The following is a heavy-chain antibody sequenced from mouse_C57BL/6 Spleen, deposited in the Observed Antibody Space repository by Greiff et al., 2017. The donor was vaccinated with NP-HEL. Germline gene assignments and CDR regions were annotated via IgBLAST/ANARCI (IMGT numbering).Heavy chain of an antibody. CDR1: GYTFTSYW. CDR2: IYPSDSET. Sequence: QVQLQQPGAELVRPGSSVKLSCKASGYTFTSYWMAWVKQRPGQGLEWIGNIYPSDSETHYNQKFKDKATLTVDKSSSTAYMQLSSLTSEDSAVYYCARKGRGTFAYWGQGTLVTVSA. V-gene: IGHV1-61*01. CDR3: ARKGRGTFAY. J-gene: IGHJ3*01.